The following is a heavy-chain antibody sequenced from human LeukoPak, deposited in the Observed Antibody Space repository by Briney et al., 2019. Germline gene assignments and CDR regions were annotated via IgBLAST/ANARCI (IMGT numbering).Heavy chain of an antibody. CDR3: AREPHGDYTVNWFDP. Sequence: WASVKVSCKASGYIFTTHYMHWVRQAPGQGLEWMGIINPSGGSATYAQKFQGRVTVTRDTSTNTVYMELSSLRSEDTAVYYCAREPHGDYTVNWFDPWGQGTLVTVSS. V-gene: IGHV1-46*01. CDR1: GYIFTTHY. J-gene: IGHJ5*02. D-gene: IGHD4-17*01. CDR2: INPSGGSA.